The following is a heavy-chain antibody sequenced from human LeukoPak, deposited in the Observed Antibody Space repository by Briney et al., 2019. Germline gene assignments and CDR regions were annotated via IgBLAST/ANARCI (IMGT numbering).Heavy chain of an antibody. CDR1: GFTFSSDW. CDR2: IKEDGSEK. D-gene: IGHD2-2*01. Sequence: GGTLRLSCGASGFTFSSDWMSWVRHPPAKGLEWVANIKEDGSEKYYVDSVKGRFTISRDNATNSLHLQMNSLRAEDTAVYYCARERSVVEWGQGTLVTVSS. J-gene: IGHJ4*02. V-gene: IGHV3-7*01. CDR3: ARERSVVE.